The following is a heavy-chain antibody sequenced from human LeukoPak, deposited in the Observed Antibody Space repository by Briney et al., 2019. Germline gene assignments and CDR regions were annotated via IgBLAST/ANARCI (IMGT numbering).Heavy chain of an antibody. Sequence: PSETLSLTCTVSGGSISSSSNYWGWIRQPPGKGLEWIGSIYYSGSTYYNPSLKRRVTISVDTSKNQFSLKLTSVTAADTAVYYCVREGVYNFDSSGYFIFDYWGQGTLATVSS. CDR3: VREGVYNFDSSGYFIFDY. CDR1: GGSISSSSNY. CDR2: IYYSGST. D-gene: IGHD3-22*01. J-gene: IGHJ4*02. V-gene: IGHV4-39*02.